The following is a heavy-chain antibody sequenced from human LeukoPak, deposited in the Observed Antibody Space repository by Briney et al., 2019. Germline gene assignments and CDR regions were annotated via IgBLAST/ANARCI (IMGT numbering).Heavy chain of an antibody. CDR2: ISSSSSYI. D-gene: IGHD6-13*01. Sequence: GGSLRLSCAASGFTFSSYSMNWVRQAPGKGLEWVSSISSSSSYIYYADSVKGRFTISRDNAKNSLYLQMNSLRAEDTAVYYCARDHSSSPGRHYYYMDVWGKGTTVTVSS. J-gene: IGHJ6*03. CDR1: GFTFSSYS. CDR3: ARDHSSSPGRHYYYMDV. V-gene: IGHV3-21*01.